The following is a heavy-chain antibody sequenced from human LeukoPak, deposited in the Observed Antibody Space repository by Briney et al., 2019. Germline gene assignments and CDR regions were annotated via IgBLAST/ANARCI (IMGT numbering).Heavy chain of an antibody. V-gene: IGHV4-34*01. CDR2: INHSGSN. J-gene: IGHJ4*02. CDR3: ARGRGGYNPLDY. D-gene: IGHD5-24*01. Sequence: PSETLSLTCAVYGGSFSGYYWSWVRQPPGKGLEWIGEINHSGSNNYNPSLKSRVTISVDTSKNQFSLKLSSVTAADTAVYYCARGRGGYNPLDYWGQGTLVTVSS. CDR1: GGSFSGYY.